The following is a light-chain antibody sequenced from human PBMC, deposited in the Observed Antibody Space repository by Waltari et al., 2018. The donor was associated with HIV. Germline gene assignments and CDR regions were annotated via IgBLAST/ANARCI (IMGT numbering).Light chain of an antibody. Sequence: DLQMTQSPSSLAAFVGDRVSITCRAIQPINTWLAWYQQKPGSPPKLLVYKASTLQVGVPPRFSGSGWGTDFTLAIDTVQPDDFATYYCQQYNSDPSFGQGTRL. J-gene: IGKJ5*01. CDR1: QPINTW. CDR3: QQYNSDPS. CDR2: KAS. V-gene: IGKV1-5*03.